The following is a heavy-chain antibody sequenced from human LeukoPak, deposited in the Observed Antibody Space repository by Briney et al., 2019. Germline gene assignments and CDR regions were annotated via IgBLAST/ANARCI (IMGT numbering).Heavy chain of an antibody. V-gene: IGHV1-46*01. CDR3: ARGEREGSGAYYYYMDV. J-gene: IGHJ6*03. CDR2: INPSGGST. CDR1: GYTFTSYY. Sequence: ASVKVSCKASGYTFTSYYMHWARQAPGQGLEWLGIINPSGGSTNYAQKLQGRVTMTTDTSTSTAYMELSSLRSEDTAVYYCARGEREGSGAYYYYMDVWGKGTTVTVSS. D-gene: IGHD3-10*01.